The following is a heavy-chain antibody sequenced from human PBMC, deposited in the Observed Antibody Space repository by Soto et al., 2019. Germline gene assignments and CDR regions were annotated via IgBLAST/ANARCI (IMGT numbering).Heavy chain of an antibody. D-gene: IGHD3-10*01. Sequence: PSETLSLTCTVSGGSISSGGYYWIWIRQHPGKGLEWIGYIYYSGSTYYNPSLKSRVTISVDTSKNQFSLKLSSVTAADTAVYYCARIDTMVRGVTRGPLDYWGQGTLVTVSS. CDR2: IYYSGST. CDR1: GGSISSGGYY. CDR3: ARIDTMVRGVTRGPLDY. J-gene: IGHJ4*02. V-gene: IGHV4-31*03.